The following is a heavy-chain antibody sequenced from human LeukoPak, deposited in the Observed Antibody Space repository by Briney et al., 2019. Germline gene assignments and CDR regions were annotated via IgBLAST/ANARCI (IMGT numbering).Heavy chain of an antibody. CDR3: ARKIPTLDYYDSSGYGTNAFDI. D-gene: IGHD3-22*01. CDR2: ISSNGGST. CDR1: GFTFSSYA. J-gene: IGHJ3*02. V-gene: IGHV3-64*01. Sequence: PGGSLRLSCAASGFTFSSYAMHWVRQAPGKGLEYVSAISSNGGSTYYANSVKGRFTISRDNSKNTLYLQMGSLRAEDMAVYYCARKIPTLDYYDSSGYGTNAFDIWGQGTMVTVSS.